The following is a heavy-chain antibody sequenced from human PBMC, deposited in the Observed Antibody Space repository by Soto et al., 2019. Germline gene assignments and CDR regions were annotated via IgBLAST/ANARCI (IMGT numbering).Heavy chain of an antibody. Sequence: DVQLLESGGGLVQPGGSLTLSCAASRFTFSDFAMSWVRQAPGKGLEWVSSIGGGGTDTYYADSVKGRFTISRDNSKNTLYLQMDGLRDEETAVYCCAKDAVPYNGKWDWFDSWGQGTLVIVSS. D-gene: IGHD1-20*01. CDR1: RFTFSDFA. CDR2: IGGGGTDT. J-gene: IGHJ5*01. V-gene: IGHV3-23*01. CDR3: AKDAVPYNGKWDWFDS.